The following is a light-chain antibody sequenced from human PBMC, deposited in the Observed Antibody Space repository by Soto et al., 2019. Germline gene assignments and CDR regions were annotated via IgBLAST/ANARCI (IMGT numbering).Light chain of an antibody. V-gene: IGKV1-39*01. J-gene: IGKJ4*01. CDR2: ATS. Sequence: DIQMTQSPSSLSASVGDRVTITCRASQSIASSLNWLQLKPGKAPKLLLYATSTLQSGVPSRFSGSGSGSHFTLTISSLQPEDSAVYFCQQGYSPILTFGGGTRVEIK. CDR3: QQGYSPILT. CDR1: QSIASS.